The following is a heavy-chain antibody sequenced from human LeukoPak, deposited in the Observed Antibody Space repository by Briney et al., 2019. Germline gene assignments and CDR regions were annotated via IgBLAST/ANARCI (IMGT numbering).Heavy chain of an antibody. J-gene: IGHJ4*02. D-gene: IGHD3-10*02. V-gene: IGHV3-9*01. Sequence: GGSLRLSCAASGFTFDDYAMHWVRQAPGKGLEWVSGISWNSGSIGYADSVKGRFTIPRDNSKNTLYLQMNSLRAEDTAVYYCAKDCSGDYFDYWGQGTLVTVSS. CDR1: GFTFDDYA. CDR2: ISWNSGSI. CDR3: AKDCSGDYFDY.